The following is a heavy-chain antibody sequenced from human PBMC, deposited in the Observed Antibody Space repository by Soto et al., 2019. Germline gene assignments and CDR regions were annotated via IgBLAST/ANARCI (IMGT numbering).Heavy chain of an antibody. J-gene: IGHJ5*02. D-gene: IGHD2-21*01. Sequence: GGSLRLSCAASGFTFSSYGMHWVRQAPGKGLEWVAFISYDGTNKDYADSVKGRFTISRDNSKNTLYVQMNSLRPEDTAVYYCAKDRVNDCGGECYSILDSWGQGALVTVSS. CDR1: GFTFSSYG. CDR3: AKDRVNDCGGECYSILDS. V-gene: IGHV3-30*18. CDR2: ISYDGTNK.